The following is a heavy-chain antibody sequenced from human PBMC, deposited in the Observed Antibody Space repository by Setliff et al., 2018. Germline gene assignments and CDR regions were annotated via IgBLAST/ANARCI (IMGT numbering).Heavy chain of an antibody. CDR3: ARAPTSANYLGGYYYMDV. Sequence: SETLSLTCSVSGGSLSSYYWSWIRQAPGKGLEFIGYISDSGSTNSNPSLKSRVSIPLAAPNNEFFLSLTSVTAADTATYYCARAPTSANYLGGYYYMDVWGKGTTVTVSS. J-gene: IGHJ6*03. CDR1: GGSLSSYY. CDR2: ISDSGST. V-gene: IGHV4-59*01. D-gene: IGHD7-27*01.